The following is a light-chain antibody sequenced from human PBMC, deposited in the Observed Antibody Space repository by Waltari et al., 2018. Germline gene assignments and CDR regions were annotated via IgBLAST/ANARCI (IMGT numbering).Light chain of an antibody. CDR1: PDITNC. V-gene: IGKV1-33*01. Sequence: DFQMTQSPSSLSASVGARVTITCQASPDITNCLNWYQQKTGQAPKLLNYDASNLKTGVPARFSGRGFGTEFTYTISSLQPEDVATYYCQQYDVLQYTFGPGTKVNLK. CDR2: DAS. J-gene: IGKJ3*01. CDR3: QQYDVLQYT.